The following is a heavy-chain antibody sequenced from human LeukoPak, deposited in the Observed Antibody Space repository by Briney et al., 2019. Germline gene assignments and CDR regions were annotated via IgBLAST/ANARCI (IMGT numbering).Heavy chain of an antibody. D-gene: IGHD6-19*01. V-gene: IGHV3-20*04. J-gene: IGHJ3*02. CDR2: INWNGGST. CDR3: ARALAVAEDPFDI. Sequence: GGSLRLSCAASGFTVSSNYMSWVRQAPGKGLEWVSGINWNGGSTGYADSVKGRFTISRDNAKNSLYLQMNSLRAEDTALYYCARALAVAEDPFDIWGQGTMVTVSS. CDR1: GFTVSSNY.